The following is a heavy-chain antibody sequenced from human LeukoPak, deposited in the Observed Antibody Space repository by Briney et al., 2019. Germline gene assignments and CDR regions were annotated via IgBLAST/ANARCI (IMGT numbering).Heavy chain of an antibody. V-gene: IGHV3-73*01. CDR3: TSGDILTGYYPSYFDY. Sequence: GGSLRLSCAASGFTFSGSAMHWVRQASGKGLEWGGRIRSKANSYATAYAASVKGRFTISRDDSKNTAYLQMNSLKTEDTAVYYCTSGDILTGYYPSYFDYWGQGTLVTVSS. D-gene: IGHD3-9*01. CDR2: IRSKANSYAT. J-gene: IGHJ4*02. CDR1: GFTFSGSA.